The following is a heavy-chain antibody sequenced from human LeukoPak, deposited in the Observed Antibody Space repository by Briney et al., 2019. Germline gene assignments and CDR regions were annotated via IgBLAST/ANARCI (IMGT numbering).Heavy chain of an antibody. CDR1: GFTFRKYA. D-gene: IGHD3-10*01. Sequence: GGSLRLSCAASGFTFRKYAMHWVREAPGKGLEWVAFISYDGIDKYYADSVKGRFTISRDNSKNTLYLQMNSLRAEDTAVYYCAKDEPGSYSPSDYWGQGTLVSVSS. CDR3: AKDEPGSYSPSDY. CDR2: ISYDGIDK. J-gene: IGHJ4*02. V-gene: IGHV3-30*18.